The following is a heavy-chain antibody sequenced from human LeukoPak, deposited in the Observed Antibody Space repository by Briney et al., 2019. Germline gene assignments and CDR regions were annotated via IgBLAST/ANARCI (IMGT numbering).Heavy chain of an antibody. J-gene: IGHJ6*02. D-gene: IGHD6-19*01. Sequence: GASVKVSCKASGNSLSSFAMHWVRQAPGQRLEWMGRINAANGNAEYSQKFQGRVIVTTDTSANTVYMELSSLRPEDTAVYYCARDGKHIAVPGVRYPMDVWGQGTAVTVSS. CDR3: ARDGKHIAVPGVRYPMDV. CDR2: INAANGNA. V-gene: IGHV1-3*01. CDR1: GNSLSSFA.